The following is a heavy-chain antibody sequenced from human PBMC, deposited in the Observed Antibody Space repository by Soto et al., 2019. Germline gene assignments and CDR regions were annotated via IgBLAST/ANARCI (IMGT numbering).Heavy chain of an antibody. CDR1: GASISGFY. D-gene: IGHD1-1*01. J-gene: IGHJ5*02. CDR3: VRDGTKTLRDWFDP. V-gene: IGHV4-4*07. CDR2: IYATGTT. Sequence: SETLSLTCTVSGASISGFYWSWIRKSAGKGLEWIGRIYATGTTDYNPSLRSRVMMSVDTSKKQFSLKLGSVTAADTAVYYCVRDGTKTLRDWFDPWGQGISVTVSS.